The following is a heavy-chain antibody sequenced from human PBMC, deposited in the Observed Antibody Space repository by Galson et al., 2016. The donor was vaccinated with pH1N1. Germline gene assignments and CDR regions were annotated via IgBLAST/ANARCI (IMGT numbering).Heavy chain of an antibody. Sequence: SVKVSCKASGGTFSSSAISWVRRAPGQGLEWMGTVLDMFRTAYYAQRFQGRVTITADEFMNTAYMELTSLRSDDTAIYYCARLSGYSGGYFTSWGQGTLVTVSP. D-gene: IGHD1-26*01. CDR3: ARLSGYSGGYFTS. J-gene: IGHJ4*02. CDR1: GGTFSSSA. V-gene: IGHV1-69*13. CDR2: VLDMFRTA.